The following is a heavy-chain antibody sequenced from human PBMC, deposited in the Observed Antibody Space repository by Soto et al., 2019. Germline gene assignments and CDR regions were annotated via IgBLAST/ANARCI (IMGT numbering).Heavy chain of an antibody. CDR3: AVVRYYYDSSGYYSWFDP. Sequence: SETLSLTCTVSGGSVSSGSYYWSWIRQPPGKGLEWIGYIYYSGSTNYNPSLKSRVTISVDTSKNQFSLKLSSVTAADTAVYYCAVVRYYYDSSGYYSWFDPWGQGTLVTVSS. V-gene: IGHV4-61*01. CDR1: GGSVSSGSYY. CDR2: IYYSGST. J-gene: IGHJ5*02. D-gene: IGHD3-22*01.